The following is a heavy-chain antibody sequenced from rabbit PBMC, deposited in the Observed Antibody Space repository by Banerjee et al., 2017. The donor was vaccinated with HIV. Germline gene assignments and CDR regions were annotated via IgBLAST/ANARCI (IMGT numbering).Heavy chain of an antibody. J-gene: IGHJ4*01. CDR1: GFSFTNNYW. V-gene: IGHV1S45*01. CDR3: ARRDYGSSTYYDL. CDR2: IYGGSSGST. Sequence: QEQLVESGGDLVKPEGSLTLTCTASGFSFTNNYWLCWVRQAPGKGLEWIACIYGGSSGSTYYASWAIGRFTISKTSSTTVTLQMTSLTAADTATYFCARRDYGSSTYYDLWGPGTL. D-gene: IGHD8-1*01.